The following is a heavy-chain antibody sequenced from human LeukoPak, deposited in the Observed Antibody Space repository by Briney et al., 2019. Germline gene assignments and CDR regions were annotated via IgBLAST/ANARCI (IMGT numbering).Heavy chain of an antibody. CDR3: ARGGAAAGIFDY. CDR2: ISGDSKYI. D-gene: IGHD6-13*01. CDR1: GFTFSRYT. V-gene: IGHV3-21*01. J-gene: IGHJ4*02. Sequence: GGSLRLSCAGSGFTFSRYTFNWVRQAPGRGLEWVSAISGDSKYIYYTDSVKGRFTISRDNAKNSVFLQMNSLRVEDTAVYYCARGGAAAGIFDYWGQGTLVTVSS.